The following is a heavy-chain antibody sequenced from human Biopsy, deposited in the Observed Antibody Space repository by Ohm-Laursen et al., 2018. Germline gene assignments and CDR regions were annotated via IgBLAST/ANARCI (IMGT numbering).Heavy chain of an antibody. D-gene: IGHD4-17*01. CDR2: VLYSGAT. CDR1: DGSINSNDYY. J-gene: IGHJ3*01. Sequence: SDTLSLTCTVSDGSINSNDYYWGWIRQAPGKGLEWLGSVLYSGATYYNPPLTSLATISVDTAKNQFFLKLRSATAADTAVYYRARPLRGGEYEGFDLWGPGTMVSVSP. V-gene: IGHV4-39*01. CDR3: ARPLRGGEYEGFDL.